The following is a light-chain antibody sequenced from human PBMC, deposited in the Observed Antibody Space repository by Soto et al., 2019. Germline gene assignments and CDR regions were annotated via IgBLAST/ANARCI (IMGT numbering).Light chain of an antibody. Sequence: EIVLTQSPGTLSLSPGERATLSCRASQSVSSSYLAWYQQKPGQAPRPLIYGASSRATGIPARFSGSGSGTEFTLTISSLQSEDFGVYYCQQYNNWPPSTFGQGTRLEIK. CDR3: QQYNNWPPST. V-gene: IGKV3-15*01. CDR2: GAS. CDR1: QSVSSSY. J-gene: IGKJ5*01.